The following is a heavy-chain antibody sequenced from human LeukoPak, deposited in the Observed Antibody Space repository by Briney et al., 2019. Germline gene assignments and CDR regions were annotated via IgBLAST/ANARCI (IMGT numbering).Heavy chain of an antibody. CDR1: GFTFSIYA. Sequence: GGSLRLSCAASGFTFSIYAMSWVRQAPGKGLEWVSVIRDGGDTYYADSVKGRFTISRDNSKNTLYLQMNSLRAEDTAVYYCAKTSIVGAIGVFDYWGQGTLVTVSA. CDR2: IRDGGDT. J-gene: IGHJ4*02. D-gene: IGHD1-26*01. V-gene: IGHV3-23*01. CDR3: AKTSIVGAIGVFDY.